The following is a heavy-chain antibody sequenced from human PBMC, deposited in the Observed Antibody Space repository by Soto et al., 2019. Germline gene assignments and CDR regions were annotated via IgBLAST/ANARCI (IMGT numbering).Heavy chain of an antibody. J-gene: IGHJ4*02. CDR3: ARDIDY. Sequence: QVQLQESGPGLVKPSETLSLTCTVSGGSVSSGSYYWSWIRQPPGKGLGWIGYIYYSGSTNYNPSLQSRVTISGDRSNIHFSLKLSSVTAAETAVYYCARDIDYWGQGTLVTVSS. V-gene: IGHV4-61*01. CDR1: GGSVSSGSYY. CDR2: IYYSGST.